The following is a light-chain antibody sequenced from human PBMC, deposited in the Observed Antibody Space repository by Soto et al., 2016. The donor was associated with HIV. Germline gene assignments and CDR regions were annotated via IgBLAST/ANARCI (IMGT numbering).Light chain of an antibody. CDR3: QQLSSYPSFT. V-gene: IGKV1-9*01. J-gene: IGKJ4*01. CDR1: RGVSTY. Sequence: DIQLTQSPSFLSASVGDRVTITCRASRGVSTYLAWYQQKPGKAPKLLIYAASTLQSGVPSRFSGSGSGTEFTLTISSLQPEDFATYYCQQLSSYPSFTFGGGTKVEDQT. CDR2: AAS.